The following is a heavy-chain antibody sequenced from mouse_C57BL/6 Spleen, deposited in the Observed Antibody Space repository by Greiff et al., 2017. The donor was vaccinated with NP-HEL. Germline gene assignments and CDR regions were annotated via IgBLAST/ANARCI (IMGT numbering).Heavy chain of an antibody. V-gene: IGHV1-69*01. CDR1: GYTFTSYW. CDR3: AIKDGSSFLY. J-gene: IGHJ3*01. D-gene: IGHD1-1*01. Sequence: VQLQQPGAELVMPGASVKLSCKASGYTFTSYWMHWVKQRPGQGLEWIGEIDPSDSYTNYNQKFKGKSTLTVDKSSSTAYMQLSSLTSEDSAVYYCAIKDGSSFLYWGQGPLVTVSA. CDR2: IDPSDSYT.